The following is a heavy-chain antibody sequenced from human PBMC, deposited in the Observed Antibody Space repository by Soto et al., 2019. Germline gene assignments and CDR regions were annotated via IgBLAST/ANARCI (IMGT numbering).Heavy chain of an antibody. J-gene: IGHJ4*02. CDR2: ISAYNGNT. D-gene: IGHD2-15*01. CDR3: ARELQPVDY. CDR1: GYTFRSYH. Sequence: QIQLVQSGAEVKKPGASVKVSCKASGYTFRSYHITCVRQAPGQGLEWMGWISAYNGNTNYAQNLQSRVTMTTDPSTSTAYMELRSLRSDDTAVYYCARELQPVDYWGQGTLVTVSS. V-gene: IGHV1-18*01.